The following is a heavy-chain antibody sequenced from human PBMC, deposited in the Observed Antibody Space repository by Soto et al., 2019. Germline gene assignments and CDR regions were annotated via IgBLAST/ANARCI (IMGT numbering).Heavy chain of an antibody. D-gene: IGHD3-10*01. J-gene: IGHJ6*03. CDR3: ARSGYYYGSGSYYPLDMDV. Sequence: ASVKVSCKASGYTFTSYAMHWVLEAPGQRLEWMGWINAGNGNTKYSQKFQGRVTITRDTSASTAYMELSSLRSEDTAVYYCARSGYYYGSGSYYPLDMDVWGKGTTVTVSS. CDR1: GYTFTSYA. V-gene: IGHV1-3*01. CDR2: INAGNGNT.